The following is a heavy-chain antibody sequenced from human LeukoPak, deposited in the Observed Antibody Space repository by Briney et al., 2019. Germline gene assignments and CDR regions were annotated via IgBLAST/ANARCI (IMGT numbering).Heavy chain of an antibody. Sequence: SVKVSCKASGGTFSSYAISWVRQAPGQGLEWMGRIIPIFGTANYAQKFQGRVTITTDESTRTAYMELSSLRSEDTAVYYCAMGDSSGYYSSYWGQGTLVTVSS. J-gene: IGHJ4*02. CDR2: IIPIFGTA. D-gene: IGHD3-22*01. V-gene: IGHV1-69*05. CDR1: GGTFSSYA. CDR3: AMGDSSGYYSSY.